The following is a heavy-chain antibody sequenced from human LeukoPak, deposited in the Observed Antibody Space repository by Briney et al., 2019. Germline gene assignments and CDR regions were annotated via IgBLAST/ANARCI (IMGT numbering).Heavy chain of an antibody. Sequence: VASVKVSCKASGGTFSSYAISWVRQAPGQGLEWMGGIIPIFGTANYAQKFQGRVTITADESTSTAYMELSSLRSEDTAVYYCARSGWPNYYYGMDVWGQGTRSPSP. D-gene: IGHD6-19*01. CDR1: GGTFSSYA. J-gene: IGHJ6*02. CDR2: IIPIFGTA. CDR3: ARSGWPNYYYGMDV. V-gene: IGHV1-69*13.